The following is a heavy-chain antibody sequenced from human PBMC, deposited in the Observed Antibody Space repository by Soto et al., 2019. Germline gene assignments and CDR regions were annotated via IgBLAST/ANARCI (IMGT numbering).Heavy chain of an antibody. Sequence: QVQLVQSGAEVKKPGSSVKVSCKASGGTFSSYAISWVRQAPGQGLEWMGGIIPIFGTANYAQKLQGRVTITADKSTSTAYMELSSLRSEDTAVYYCASKMTGYFSPMMGMPAVYWGQGTLVTVSS. CDR2: IIPIFGTA. CDR1: GGTFSSYA. J-gene: IGHJ4*02. CDR3: ASKMTGYFSPMMGMPAVY. V-gene: IGHV1-69*06. D-gene: IGHD3-9*01.